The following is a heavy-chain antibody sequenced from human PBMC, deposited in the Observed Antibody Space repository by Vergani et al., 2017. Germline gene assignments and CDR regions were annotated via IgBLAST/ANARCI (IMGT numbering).Heavy chain of an antibody. V-gene: IGHV3-30*04. J-gene: IGHJ5*02. Sequence: QVQLVESGGGVVQPGRSLRLSCAASGFTFSSYAMHWVRQAPGKGLEWVAVISYDGSNKYYADSVKGRFTISRDNSKNTLYLQMNSLRADDTAVYYCAKDVYGDADWFDPWGQGTLVTVSS. CDR3: AKDVYGDADWFDP. D-gene: IGHD4-17*01. CDR2: ISYDGSNK. CDR1: GFTFSSYA.